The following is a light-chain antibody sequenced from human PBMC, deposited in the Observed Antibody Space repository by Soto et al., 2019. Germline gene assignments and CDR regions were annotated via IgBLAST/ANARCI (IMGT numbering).Light chain of an antibody. CDR1: TSNIGGNT. CDR2: SNI. J-gene: IGLJ3*02. V-gene: IGLV1-44*01. CDR3: AVGDDSLNGPV. Sequence: QSVLTQPPSASGTPGQRVSISCSGTTSNIGGNTVNWYQHLPGTAPKLLIYSNIQRPSGVPDRFSGSKSGTSASLADGGLQSGDEADYYCAVGDDSLNGPVFGGGTKVTVL.